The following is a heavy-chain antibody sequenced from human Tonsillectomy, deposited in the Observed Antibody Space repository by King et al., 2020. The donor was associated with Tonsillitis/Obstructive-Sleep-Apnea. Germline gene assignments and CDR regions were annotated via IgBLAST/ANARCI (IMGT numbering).Heavy chain of an antibody. CDR1: GGSISSGGYY. V-gene: IGHV4-31*01. CDR2: TYYSGST. Sequence: VQLQESGPGLVKPSQTLSLTGTVSGGSISSGGYYWTWIRQHPGKGLELIGYTYYSGSTYYNPSLNSLVTISVDTSKNQFSLKVSSVTAADTAVYYCARGRSFSPEYYYYYYMDVWGKGTTVTVSS. CDR3: ARGRSFSPEYYYYYYMDV. J-gene: IGHJ6*03. D-gene: IGHD3-3*02.